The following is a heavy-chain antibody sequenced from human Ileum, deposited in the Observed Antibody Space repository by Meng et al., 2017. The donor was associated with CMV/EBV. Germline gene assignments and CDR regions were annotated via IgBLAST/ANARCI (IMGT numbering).Heavy chain of an antibody. CDR2: IHPSGST. CDR3: ARGQDNHKGGVH. D-gene: IGHD1-14*01. J-gene: IGHJ4*02. Sequence: CGDGLLEPSETLSLTCDFYDASFNYFYWSWPRHRPGKGLEWIGEIHPSGSTHYNPSLESRVSISVHMSNNQFSLKVSSVTAADTAVYYCARGQDNHKGGVHWGQGTLVTVSS. V-gene: IGHV4-34*01. CDR1: DASFNYFY.